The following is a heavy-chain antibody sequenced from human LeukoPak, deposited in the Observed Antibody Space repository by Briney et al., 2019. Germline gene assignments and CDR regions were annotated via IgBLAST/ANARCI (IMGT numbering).Heavy chain of an antibody. J-gene: IGHJ3*02. CDR1: EFTFTSYE. V-gene: IGHV3-48*03. D-gene: IGHD6-19*01. Sequence: GGSLRLSCAASEFTFTSYELNWVRQAPGKGLEWVSYISSSGNTISYADSVKGRFTISRDNAKNSLYLQVISLRAEDTAVYYCAKDLQWLVAGRSNDAFDIWGQGTMVTVSS. CDR2: ISSSGNTI. CDR3: AKDLQWLVAGRSNDAFDI.